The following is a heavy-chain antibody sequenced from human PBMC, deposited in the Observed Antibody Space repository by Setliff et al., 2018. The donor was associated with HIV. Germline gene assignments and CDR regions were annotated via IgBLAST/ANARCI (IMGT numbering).Heavy chain of an antibody. J-gene: IGHJ5*02. V-gene: IGHV4-38-2*01. CDR2: CYHSGST. CDR3: TRHPSRNAYNSGRFDP. D-gene: IGHD3-10*01. CDR1: GYSINSGYF. Sequence: PSETLSLTCAVSGYSINSGYFWGWVRQPPGRGLEWIGSCYHSGSTFQNPSLKTRVTISLDRSNNHFSLKLRSVTAADTAVYYCTRHPSRNAYNSGRFDPWGQGTLVTVSS.